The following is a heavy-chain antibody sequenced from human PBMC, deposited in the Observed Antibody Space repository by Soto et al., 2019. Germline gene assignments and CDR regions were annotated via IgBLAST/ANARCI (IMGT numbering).Heavy chain of an antibody. V-gene: IGHV1-18*01. Sequence: QVQLVQSGTEVKKPGASVKVSCKTSGYTFINFGIGWVRQAPGQGLEWMGWISPFNGHTHYAQKFQGRVSLTTDTSTRTAFLELRSLTYDDTAVYYCAREPPRATAGLDYFDPWCQGTLVTVSS. CDR3: AREPPRATAGLDYFDP. D-gene: IGHD6-13*01. CDR1: GYTFINFG. J-gene: IGHJ5*02. CDR2: ISPFNGHT.